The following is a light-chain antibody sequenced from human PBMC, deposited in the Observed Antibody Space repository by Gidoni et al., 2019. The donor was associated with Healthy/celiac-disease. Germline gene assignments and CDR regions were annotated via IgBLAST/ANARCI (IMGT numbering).Light chain of an antibody. J-gene: IGKJ5*01. CDR1: QSVSSSY. CDR3: QQYGSSLL. V-gene: IGKV3-20*01. Sequence: EIVLTQSPGTLSLSQGGRATLSRRASQSVSSSYLAWYQQKPGQAPRLLIYGASSRATSIPDRFSGSGSGTDFTLTISRLEPEDFAVYYCQQYGSSLLFGQGTRLEIK. CDR2: GAS.